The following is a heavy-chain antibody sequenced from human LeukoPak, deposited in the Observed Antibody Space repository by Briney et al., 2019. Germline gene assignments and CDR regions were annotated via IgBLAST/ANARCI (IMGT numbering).Heavy chain of an antibody. Sequence: SETLSLTCTVSGDSISGYYWSWIRQPAGKGLEWVGRIDTSGSTNYNSSLKSRVTMSVDTSKNQFSLRLNSVTAADTAVYYCARNSWGLDSWGKGTLVTVSS. CDR2: IDTSGST. CDR3: ARNSWGLDS. D-gene: IGHD7-27*01. J-gene: IGHJ5*01. V-gene: IGHV4-4*07. CDR1: GDSISGYY.